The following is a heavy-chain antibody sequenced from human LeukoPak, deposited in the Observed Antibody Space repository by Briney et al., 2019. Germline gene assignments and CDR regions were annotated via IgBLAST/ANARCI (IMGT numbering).Heavy chain of an antibody. D-gene: IGHD7-27*01. CDR1: GFTFSSYG. V-gene: IGHV3-33*01. J-gene: IGHJ4*02. Sequence: GRSLRLSCAASGFTFSSYGMHGVRQAPGKGLEWVAVIWFDGSNKYYADSVKGRFTISRDNSKNTLYLQMNSLRAEDTAVYYCARDRDWGCSYCSYWGQGTLVTVSS. CDR2: IWFDGSNK. CDR3: ARDRDWGCSYCSY.